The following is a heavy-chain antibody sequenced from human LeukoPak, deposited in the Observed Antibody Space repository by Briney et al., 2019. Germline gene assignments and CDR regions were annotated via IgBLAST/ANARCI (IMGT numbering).Heavy chain of an antibody. Sequence: GGSLRLSCAASGFPFSSYAMHWVRQAPGKGPGYVSAISSNGGSTSYANSVKGRFTISRDNSKNTLYLQMGSLRAEDMAVYYCARSSIVVVSILDYWGQGTLVTVSS. J-gene: IGHJ4*02. V-gene: IGHV3-64*01. D-gene: IGHD2-2*01. CDR1: GFPFSSYA. CDR3: ARSSIVVVSILDY. CDR2: ISSNGGST.